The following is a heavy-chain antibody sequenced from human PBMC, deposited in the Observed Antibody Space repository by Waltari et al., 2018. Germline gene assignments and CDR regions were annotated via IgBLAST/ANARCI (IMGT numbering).Heavy chain of an antibody. V-gene: IGHV3-53*01. D-gene: IGHD7-27*01. CDR1: GFTVSNNY. CDR3: ATWTGGSLGAFDN. CDR2: IYSGGDT. Sequence: EVQLVESGGGLIQPGGSLRLSCEVSGFTVSNNYIGWVRQAPGKGLGWFSVIYSGGDTYDADAVRGRFTISRDNSKNTLYLQMNSLRVEDTALYYCATWTGGSLGAFDNWGQGTMVTVSS. J-gene: IGHJ3*02.